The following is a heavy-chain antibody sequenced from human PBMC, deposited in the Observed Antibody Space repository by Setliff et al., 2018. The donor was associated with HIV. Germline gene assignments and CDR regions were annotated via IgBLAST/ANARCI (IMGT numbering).Heavy chain of an antibody. CDR1: RFTFRNYG. Sequence: GGSLRLSCAASRFTFRNYGMHWVRQAPGKGLEWVAAISVDGSGKFYADSVKGRFTISRDNSRNTLYLQMNSLRDEDTAVYYCAREGGSSGYCGYFDYWGQGTLVTVSS. V-gene: IGHV3-30*03. CDR3: AREGGSSGYCGYFDY. J-gene: IGHJ4*02. D-gene: IGHD3-22*01. CDR2: ISVDGSGK.